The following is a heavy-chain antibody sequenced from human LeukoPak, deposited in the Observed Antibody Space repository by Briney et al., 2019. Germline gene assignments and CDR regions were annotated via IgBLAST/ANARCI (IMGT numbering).Heavy chain of an antibody. Sequence: SETLSLTCSVSGGPISSGTYYWSWIRQRPGKGLEWIGYTHYTGSTYNNPSLKSRVTMSVDTSKNQFSLNLSSVTAADTAVYYCARESSGTYYNPLGYMDVWGKGTTVTVSS. V-gene: IGHV4-61*01. CDR1: GGPISSGTYY. CDR3: ARESSGTYYNPLGYMDV. J-gene: IGHJ6*03. CDR2: THYTGST. D-gene: IGHD3-10*01.